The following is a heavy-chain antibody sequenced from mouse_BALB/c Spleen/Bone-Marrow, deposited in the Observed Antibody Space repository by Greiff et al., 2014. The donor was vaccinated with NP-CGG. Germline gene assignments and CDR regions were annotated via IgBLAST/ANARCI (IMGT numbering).Heavy chain of an antibody. Sequence: VQLKQSGTVLARAGAFVKLSFKGSGYTFSSYWVHWGKKRPGQGLEWICAIYPGNSDTSYNQKFKGKAKLTAVTSTSTAYMELSSLTNEDSAVYYCTRYYYRFSAWFAYWGQGTLVTVSA. D-gene: IGHD2-14*01. J-gene: IGHJ3*01. V-gene: IGHV1-5*01. CDR3: TRYYYRFSAWFAY. CDR1: GYTFSSYW. CDR2: IYPGNSDT.